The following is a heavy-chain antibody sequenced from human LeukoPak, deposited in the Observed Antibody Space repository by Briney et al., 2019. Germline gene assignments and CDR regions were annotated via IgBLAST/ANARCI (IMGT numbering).Heavy chain of an antibody. CDR2: ISGSGSYI. J-gene: IGHJ4*02. D-gene: IGHD3-10*01. CDR1: GFTFSDYS. CDR3: ARGRGLPGPLDY. Sequence: GGSLRLSCAASGFTFSDYSMNWVRQTPRKGLEWVSCISGSGSYIYYADSVKGRFTISRDNAKNSLHLQVNSLRAEDTAVYYCARGRGLPGPLDYWGQGTLVTVSS. V-gene: IGHV3-21*06.